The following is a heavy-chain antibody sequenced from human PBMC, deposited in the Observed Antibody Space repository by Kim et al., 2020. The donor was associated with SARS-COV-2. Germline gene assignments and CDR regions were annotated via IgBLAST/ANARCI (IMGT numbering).Heavy chain of an antibody. J-gene: IGHJ4*02. V-gene: IGHV4-39*01. Sequence: SDTLSLTCTVSGGSISSSSYYWGWIRQPPGKGLEWIGSIYYSGSTYYNPSLKSRVTISVDTSKNQFSLKLSSVTAADTAVYYCARQRPPFYDYVWGSYRYPFDYWGQGTLVTVSS. CDR3: ARQRPPFYDYVWGSYRYPFDY. D-gene: IGHD3-16*02. CDR2: IYYSGST. CDR1: GGSISSSSYY.